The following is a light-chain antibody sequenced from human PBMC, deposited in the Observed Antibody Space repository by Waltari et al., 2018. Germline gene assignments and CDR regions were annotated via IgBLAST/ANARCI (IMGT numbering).Light chain of an antibody. CDR2: GAS. V-gene: IGKV1-17*01. J-gene: IGKJ2*01. Sequence: DIHMTQSPSSLSASIGDRVTMTCRASRGIRNDVGWYQQKPGKAPKRLIFGASTLESGVPSSFTGRGTGTEFTLTISRLQPEDFASYFCLQYNSYPYTFGRGTKLEIK. CDR3: LQYNSYPYT. CDR1: RGIRND.